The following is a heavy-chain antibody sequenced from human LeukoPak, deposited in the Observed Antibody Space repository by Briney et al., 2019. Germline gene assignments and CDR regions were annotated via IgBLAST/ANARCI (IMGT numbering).Heavy chain of an antibody. D-gene: IGHD3-10*01. Sequence: GRSLRLSCAASGFTFSSYPMPWVRQAPGKGLEWVAVIAYDGSIKLYADSVKGRFIISRDDSKNTLYLQMNGLRGEDTAVYYCARDMFRGAPDYFDYWGQGTLVTVSS. CDR2: IAYDGSIK. CDR3: ARDMFRGAPDYFDY. V-gene: IGHV3-30*04. CDR1: GFTFSSYP. J-gene: IGHJ4*02.